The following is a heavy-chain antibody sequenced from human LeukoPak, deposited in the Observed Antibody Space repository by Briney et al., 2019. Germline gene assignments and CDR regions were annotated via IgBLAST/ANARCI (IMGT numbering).Heavy chain of an antibody. CDR1: GYTFTGYY. V-gene: IGHV1-2*06. J-gene: IGHJ4*02. CDR2: INPNSGGT. Sequence: ASVKVSCKASGYTFTGYYMHWVRQAPGQGLEWMGRINPNSGGTNYAQKFQGGVTMTRDTSISTAYMELSRLRSDDTAVYYCARSSHGYNIDYWGQGTLVTVSS. CDR3: ARSSHGYNIDY. D-gene: IGHD5-24*01.